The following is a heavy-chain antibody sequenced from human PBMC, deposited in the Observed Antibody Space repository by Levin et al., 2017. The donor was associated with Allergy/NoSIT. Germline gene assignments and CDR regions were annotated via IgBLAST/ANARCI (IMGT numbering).Heavy chain of an antibody. Sequence: GASVKVSCKGSGYSFTSYWISWVRQMPGKGLEWMGRIDPSDSYTNYSPSFQGHVTISADKSISTAYLQWSSLKASDTAMYYCARQRYGDYDYDYDYMDVWGKGTTVTVSS. D-gene: IGHD4-17*01. CDR1: GYSFTSYW. CDR2: IDPSDSYT. J-gene: IGHJ6*03. V-gene: IGHV5-10-1*01. CDR3: ARQRYGDYDYDYDYMDV.